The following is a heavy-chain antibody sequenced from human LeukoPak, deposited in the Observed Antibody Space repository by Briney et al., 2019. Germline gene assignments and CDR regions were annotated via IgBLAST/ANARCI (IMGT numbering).Heavy chain of an antibody. CDR1: GGSISSCY. J-gene: IGHJ4*02. D-gene: IGHD2-21*02. V-gene: IGHV4-59*01. CDR2: IYYSGST. Sequence: SETLSLTCTVSGGSISSCYWSWIRQPAGKGLEWIGDIYYSGSTNYNPSLKSRVTISVDTSKNQCSLKLSSVTAADTAVYYCARGDCGGDCPFDYWGQGTLVTVSS. CDR3: ARGDCGGDCPFDY.